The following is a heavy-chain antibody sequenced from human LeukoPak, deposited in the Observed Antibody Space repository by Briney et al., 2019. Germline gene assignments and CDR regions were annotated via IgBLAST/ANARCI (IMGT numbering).Heavy chain of an antibody. D-gene: IGHD3-22*01. V-gene: IGHV4-59*08. CDR3: ARASYSYDINGWVPFDY. CDR1: GGSISSYY. J-gene: IGHJ4*02. CDR2: IYYSGST. Sequence: SETLSLTCTVSGGSISSYYWSWIRQPPGKGLEWIGYIYYSGSTNYNPSLKSRVTISGDTSKHQFSLRLSSVTAADTAVYYCARASYSYDINGWVPFDYWGQGTLVTVSS.